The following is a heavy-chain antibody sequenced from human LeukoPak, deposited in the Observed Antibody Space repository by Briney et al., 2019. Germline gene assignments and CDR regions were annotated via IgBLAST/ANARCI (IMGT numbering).Heavy chain of an antibody. CDR2: IRYSGRT. CDR1: GGSISSNTYY. Sequence: SETLSLTCTVSGGSISSNTYYWSWIRQPPGKRLEWIGSIRYSGRTYYKPSLKSRSTLSVDTSKNQLLLSLRSVTAADTAMYYCAREFNGSPDYLGQGTLVTVSS. V-gene: IGHV4-39*02. J-gene: IGHJ4*02. D-gene: IGHD6-25*01. CDR3: AREFNGSPDY.